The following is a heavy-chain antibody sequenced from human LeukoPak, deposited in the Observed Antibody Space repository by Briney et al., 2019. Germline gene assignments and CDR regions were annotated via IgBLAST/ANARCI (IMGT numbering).Heavy chain of an antibody. CDR2: ISSSSSYI. D-gene: IGHD5-24*01. CDR1: GFTFSSYS. CDR3: ARGGVATIPSRFDP. Sequence: GGSLRLSCAASGFTFSSYSMNWVRQAPGKGLEWVSSISSSSSYIYYADSVKGRFTISRDNSKNTLYLQMNSLRAEDTAVYYCARGGVATIPSRFDPWGQGTLVTVSS. J-gene: IGHJ5*02. V-gene: IGHV3-21*01.